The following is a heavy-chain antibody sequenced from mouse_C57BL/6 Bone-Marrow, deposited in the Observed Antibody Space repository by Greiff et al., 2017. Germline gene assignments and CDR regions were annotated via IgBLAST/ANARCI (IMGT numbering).Heavy chain of an antibody. CDR1: GFSLTSYG. J-gene: IGHJ3*01. V-gene: IGHV2-5*01. CDR2: IWRGGST. Sequence: VQLQQPGPGLVQPSQSLSITCTVSGFSLTSYGVHWVRQSPGKGLEWLGVIWRGGSTDYDVAFISRLSITKDNSKSHVFFKMNSLPADDTAIYFCARSGGGGWFAYWGQGTVVTVSA. D-gene: IGHD1-1*02. CDR3: ARSGGGGWFAY.